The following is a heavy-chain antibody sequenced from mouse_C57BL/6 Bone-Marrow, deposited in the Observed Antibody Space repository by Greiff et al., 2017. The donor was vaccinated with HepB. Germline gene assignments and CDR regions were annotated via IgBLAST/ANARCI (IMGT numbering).Heavy chain of an antibody. CDR1: GYTFTSYW. Sequence: QVQLKQSGAELAKPGASVKLSCKASGYTFTSYWMHWVKQRPGQGLEWIGYINPSSGYTKYNQKFKDKATLTADKSSSTAYMQLSSLTYEDSAVYYCARDYGSSYGEDYAMDYWGQGTSVTVSS. V-gene: IGHV1-7*01. D-gene: IGHD1-1*01. J-gene: IGHJ4*01. CDR3: ARDYGSSYGEDYAMDY. CDR2: INPSSGYT.